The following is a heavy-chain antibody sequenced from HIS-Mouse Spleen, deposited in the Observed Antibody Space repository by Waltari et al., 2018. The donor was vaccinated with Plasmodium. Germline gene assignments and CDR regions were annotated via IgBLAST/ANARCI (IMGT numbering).Heavy chain of an antibody. Sequence: EVQLVESGGGLIQPGGSLRLSCAASGFTVSSNSISWFRQGPGKWLDVVAVIYNGGRTADAASRKVRCTISRDNSKNTLYLKMNSLRDEDTAVNYWARGMKSSSSALDIWGQGTMVTVSS. CDR1: GFTVSSNS. V-gene: IGHV3-53*01. CDR3: ARGMKSSSSALDI. D-gene: IGHD6-6*01. CDR2: IYNGGRT. J-gene: IGHJ3*02.